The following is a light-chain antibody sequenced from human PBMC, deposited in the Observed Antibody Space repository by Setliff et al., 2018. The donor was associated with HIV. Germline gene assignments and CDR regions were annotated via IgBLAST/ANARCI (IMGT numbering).Light chain of an antibody. V-gene: IGLV3-21*04. CDR1: NIGSAS. J-gene: IGLJ1*01. Sequence: SYELTQPPSVSVAPGKTARITCEGNNIGSASVHWYQQKPGQAPVVVIYYDSDRPPGIPERSSGSNSGNTATLTISRVEAGDEADYYCQVWDSSSDHPFAFGTGTKVTVL. CDR2: YDS. CDR3: QVWDSSSDHPFA.